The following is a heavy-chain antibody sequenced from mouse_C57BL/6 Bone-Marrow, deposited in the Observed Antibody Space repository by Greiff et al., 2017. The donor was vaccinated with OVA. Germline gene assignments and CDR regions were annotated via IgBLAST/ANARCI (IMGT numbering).Heavy chain of an antibody. CDR3: ARIYDGYEGFAY. CDR2: INSDGGST. CDR1: EYEFPSHD. V-gene: IGHV5-2*01. D-gene: IGHD2-3*01. J-gene: IGHJ3*01. Sequence: EVKLQESGGGLVQPGESLKLSCESNEYEFPSHDMSWVRKTPEKRLELVAAINSDGGSTYYPDTMERRFIISRDNTKKTLYLQMSSLRAEDTALYYCARIYDGYEGFAYWGQGTLVTVSA.